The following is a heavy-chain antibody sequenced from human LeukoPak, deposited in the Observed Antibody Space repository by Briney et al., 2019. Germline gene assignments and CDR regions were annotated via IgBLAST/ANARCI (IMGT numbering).Heavy chain of an antibody. Sequence: PGGSLRLSCAASGFTFISYAMSWVRQAPGKGLEWVSAISGSGGSTYYADSVKGRFTISRDNSKNTLYLQMNSLRAEDTAVYYCAKDRNDYDYVWGSYRYWDCFDYWGQGTLVTVSS. V-gene: IGHV3-23*01. D-gene: IGHD3-16*02. J-gene: IGHJ4*02. CDR3: AKDRNDYDYVWGSYRYWDCFDY. CDR1: GFTFISYA. CDR2: ISGSGGST.